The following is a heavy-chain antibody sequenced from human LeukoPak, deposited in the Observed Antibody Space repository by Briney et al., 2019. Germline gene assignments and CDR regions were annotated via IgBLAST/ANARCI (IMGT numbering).Heavy chain of an antibody. D-gene: IGHD4-17*01. Sequence: GGSLRLSCAASGFTFSSYGMHWVRQAPGKGLEWVSSISSSGSYIYYADSVKGRFTISRDNAKNSLYLQMNSLRAEDTAVYYCARGYYGDPSQVYYFDYWGQGTLVTVSS. CDR1: GFTFSSYG. CDR2: ISSSGSYI. V-gene: IGHV3-21*01. CDR3: ARGYYGDPSQVYYFDY. J-gene: IGHJ4*02.